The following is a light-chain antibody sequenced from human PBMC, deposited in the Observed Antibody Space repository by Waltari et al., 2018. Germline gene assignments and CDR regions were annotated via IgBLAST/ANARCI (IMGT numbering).Light chain of an antibody. CDR1: QRFGSN. CDR2: GAS. Sequence: EIVMTQSPATLSVSVGERATLSCRASQRFGSNLAWYQLKPGQAPRLLLSGASTRATGIPARFSGSGSGTEFTLTISSLQSEDVAVYYCQQYFTTPLTFGGGTKVEI. J-gene: IGKJ4*01. CDR3: QQYFTTPLT. V-gene: IGKV3-15*01.